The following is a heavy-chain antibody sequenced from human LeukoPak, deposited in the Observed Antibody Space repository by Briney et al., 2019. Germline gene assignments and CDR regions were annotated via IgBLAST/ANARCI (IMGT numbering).Heavy chain of an antibody. Sequence: PGGSLRLSCVASGFTFSSYGMHWVRQAPGKGLEWVAAISYDGSNKYYADSVKGRFTISVKGRFTISRDNPKNTLYLQMKSLRAEDTAVYYCAREIPESYYFDYWGQGTLVTVSS. V-gene: IGHV3-30*03. CDR2: ISYDGSNK. CDR1: GFTFSSYG. D-gene: IGHD1-14*01. CDR3: AREIPESYYFDY. J-gene: IGHJ4*02.